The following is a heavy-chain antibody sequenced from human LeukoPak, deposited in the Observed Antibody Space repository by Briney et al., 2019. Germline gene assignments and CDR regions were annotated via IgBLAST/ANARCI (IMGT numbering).Heavy chain of an antibody. J-gene: IGHJ4*02. Sequence: GGSLRLSCAASGFTFSSYGMHWVRQAPGKGLEWVAVISYDGSNKYYAGSVKGRFTISRDNSKNTLYLQMNSLRAEDTAVYYCAVLSKDYWGQGTLVTVSS. D-gene: IGHD2-15*01. CDR3: AVLSKDY. CDR2: ISYDGSNK. CDR1: GFTFSSYG. V-gene: IGHV3-30*03.